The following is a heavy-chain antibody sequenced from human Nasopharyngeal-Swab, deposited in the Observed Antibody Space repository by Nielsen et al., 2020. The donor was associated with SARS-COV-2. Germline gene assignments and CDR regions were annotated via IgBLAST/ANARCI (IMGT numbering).Heavy chain of an antibody. D-gene: IGHD1-1*01. CDR1: AGSISHYY. V-gene: IGHV4-59*03. CDR2: VEYSGST. CDR3: AMAHLGFPWNDFDV. Sequence: SETLSLACTVAAGSISHYYWSWIRQPAGNGLAWIGFVEYSGSTHYNSYLKGRLTISMDLSKKQFSLKLTSLTAADTAVYYCAMAHLGFPWNDFDVWGKGTTVTVSS. J-gene: IGHJ6*04.